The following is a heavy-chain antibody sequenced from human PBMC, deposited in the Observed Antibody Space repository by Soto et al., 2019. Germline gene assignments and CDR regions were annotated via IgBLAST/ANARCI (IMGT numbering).Heavy chain of an antibody. CDR1: GFTFSSYS. Sequence: PGGSLRLSCAASGFTFSSYSMNWVRQAPGKGLEWVSSISSSSSYIYYADSVKGRFTISRDNAKNSLYLQMNSLRAEDTAVYYCARRAEGYDFWSGYLSPLWFDPWGQGTLVTVSS. V-gene: IGHV3-21*01. CDR2: ISSSSSYI. CDR3: ARRAEGYDFWSGYLSPLWFDP. J-gene: IGHJ5*02. D-gene: IGHD3-3*01.